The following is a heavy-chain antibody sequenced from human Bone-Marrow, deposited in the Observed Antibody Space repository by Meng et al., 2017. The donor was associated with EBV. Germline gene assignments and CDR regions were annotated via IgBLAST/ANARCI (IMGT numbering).Heavy chain of an antibody. CDR3: ASESGRGFTPDY. Sequence: QVAVVESGAEVKKPGSSVKVSCRTSGGTFRSDAVSWVRQAPGQGLEWMGGLIPMVGAPHYAQKFQGRVTIIADESTSTHSMELNSLRSEDTAMYYCASESGRGFTPDYWGQGTLVTVSS. D-gene: IGHD3-10*01. CDR1: GGTFRSDA. V-gene: IGHV1-69*01. J-gene: IGHJ4*02. CDR2: LIPMVGAP.